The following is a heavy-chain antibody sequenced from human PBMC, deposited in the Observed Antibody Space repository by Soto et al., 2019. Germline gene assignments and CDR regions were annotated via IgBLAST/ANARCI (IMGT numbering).Heavy chain of an antibody. CDR3: AHAYGGRSLY. CDR1: GFSLTTDRVG. J-gene: IGHJ4*02. D-gene: IGHD1-26*01. V-gene: IGHV2-5*02. CDR2: IYWDDSK. Sequence: QITLKVSGPTLVKPTQTLTLTCTFSGFSLTTDRVGVGWIRQPPGEALEWLAVIYWDDSKTYRPSLESRLTITKDTSKNPVALTMTNMDSLDTATYYCAHAYGGRSLYWGQGTLVTVSS.